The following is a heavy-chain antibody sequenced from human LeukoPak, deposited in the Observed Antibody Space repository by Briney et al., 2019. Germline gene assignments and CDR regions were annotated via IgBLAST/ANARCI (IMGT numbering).Heavy chain of an antibody. D-gene: IGHD2-2*01. CDR1: GYTFTTYG. J-gene: IGHJ3*02. V-gene: IGHV1-18*01. Sequence: GASVKVSCKASGYTFTTYGISWVRQAPGQGLEWMGWISVKNGNTNYAQKFQARVTMTTDTSTNTAYMELKSLRSDDTAVYYCARDVRYCSSTICYHAFDIWGQGTMVTVSS. CDR3: ARDVRYCSSTICYHAFDI. CDR2: ISVKNGNT.